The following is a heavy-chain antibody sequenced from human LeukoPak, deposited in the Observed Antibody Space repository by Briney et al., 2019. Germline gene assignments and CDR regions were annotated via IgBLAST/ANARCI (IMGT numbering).Heavy chain of an antibody. J-gene: IGHJ4*02. CDR1: GFTFSSYG. CDR2: ISYDGSNK. D-gene: IGHD3-22*01. V-gene: IGHV3-30*18. Sequence: PGRSLRLSCAASGFTFSSYGMHWVRQAPGKGLEWVAVISYDGSNKYYADSVKGRFTISRDNSKNTLYLQMNSLRAEDTAVYYCAKGGRYYYDSSGYYYNTYYFDYWGQGTLVTVSS. CDR3: AKGGRYYYDSSGYYYNTYYFDY.